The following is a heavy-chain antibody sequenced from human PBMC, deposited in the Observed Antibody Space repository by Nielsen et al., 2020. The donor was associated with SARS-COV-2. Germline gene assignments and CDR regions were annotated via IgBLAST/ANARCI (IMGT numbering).Heavy chain of an antibody. D-gene: IGHD1-26*01. CDR3: ARGRSGTYYYGMDV. V-gene: IGHV3-30*04. J-gene: IGHJ6*02. CDR2: ISYDGSNK. Sequence: GESLKISCAASDFAFTQYAMHWVRQAPGKGLEWVAVISYDGSNKYYADSVKGRFTISRDNSKNTLYLQMNSLRAEDTAVYYCARGRSGTYYYGMDVWGQGTTVTVSS. CDR1: DFAFTQYA.